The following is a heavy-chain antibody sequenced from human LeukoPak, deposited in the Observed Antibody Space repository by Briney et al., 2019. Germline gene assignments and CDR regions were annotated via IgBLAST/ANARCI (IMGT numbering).Heavy chain of an antibody. CDR1: GGSFSGYY. Sequence: AAETLSLTCAVYGGSFSGYYWSWIRQPPGKGLEWIGEINHSGSTNYNPSLKSRVTISVDTSKNQFSLKLSSVTAADTAVYYCARNTRAGYSSSSARFDYWGQGTLVTVSS. J-gene: IGHJ4*02. CDR3: ARNTRAGYSSSSARFDY. V-gene: IGHV4-34*01. D-gene: IGHD6-6*01. CDR2: INHSGST.